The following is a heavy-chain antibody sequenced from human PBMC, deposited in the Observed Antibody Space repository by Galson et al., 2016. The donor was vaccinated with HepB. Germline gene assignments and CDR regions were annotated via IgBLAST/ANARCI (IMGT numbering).Heavy chain of an antibody. D-gene: IGHD5-18*01. V-gene: IGHV6-1*01. J-gene: IGHJ6*02. CDR2: TYYRSKWFT. Sequence: CAISGDSVTSDITTWNWIRQSPSRGLEWLGRTYYRSKWFTDYAGSVEGRITINSDISRNQFSLQLDSVTPDDTAAYFCTRGYMQTGMNVWGQGTTVTVSS. CDR3: TRGYMQTGMNV. CDR1: GDSVTSDITT.